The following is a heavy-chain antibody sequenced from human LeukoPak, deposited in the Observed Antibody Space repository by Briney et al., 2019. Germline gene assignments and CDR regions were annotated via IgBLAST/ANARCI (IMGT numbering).Heavy chain of an antibody. D-gene: IGHD1-7*01. CDR2: ISSSGRTI. CDR1: GFTFSSYE. V-gene: IGHV3-48*03. Sequence: GGSLRLSCAASGFTFSSYEMNWVRQAPGKGLEWISYISSSGRTISYADSMKGRFTISRENAKDSLYLHMNSLRAEDTAVYYCAREAQSTGTTRPTNFDYWGQGTLVTVCS. CDR3: AREAQSTGTTRPTNFDY. J-gene: IGHJ4*02.